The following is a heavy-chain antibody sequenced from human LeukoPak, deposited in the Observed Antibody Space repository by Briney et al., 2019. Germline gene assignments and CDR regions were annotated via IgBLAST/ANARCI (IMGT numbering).Heavy chain of an antibody. Sequence: QPGGSLRLSCAASGFTFSSYWMSWVRQAPGKGLEWVANIKQDGSEKYYVDSVKGRFTISRDNAKNSLYLQMDSLRAEDTAVYYCARDGYYYGSGSHNYWGQGTLVTVSS. CDR3: ARDGYYYGSGSHNY. V-gene: IGHV3-7*01. J-gene: IGHJ4*02. CDR2: IKQDGSEK. D-gene: IGHD3-10*01. CDR1: GFTFSSYW.